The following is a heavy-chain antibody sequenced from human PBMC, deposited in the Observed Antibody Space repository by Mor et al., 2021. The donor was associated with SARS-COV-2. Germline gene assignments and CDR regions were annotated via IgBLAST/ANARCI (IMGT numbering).Heavy chain of an antibody. Sequence: IYWDDDKRYSPSLKNRLTITKDTSKNQVILTMTSMDSVDTATYYCARINYYYYMDVWGRGTTVTVSS. V-gene: IGHV2-5*02. D-gene: IGHD2-15*01. J-gene: IGHJ6*03. CDR3: ARINYYYYMDV. CDR2: IYWDDDK.